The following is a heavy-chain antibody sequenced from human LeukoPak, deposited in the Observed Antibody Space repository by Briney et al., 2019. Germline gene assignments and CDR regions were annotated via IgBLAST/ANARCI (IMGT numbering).Heavy chain of an antibody. CDR1: GGSISSYY. CDR3: ARVTGYMIEDYFDY. J-gene: IGHJ4*02. CDR2: IYYSEST. Sequence: NPSETLSLTCTVSGGSISSYYWSWIRQPPGKGLEWIGYIYYSESTNYNPSLKSRVTISVETSKNQFSLKLSSVTAADTAVYYCARVTGYMIEDYFDYWGQGTLVTVSS. D-gene: IGHD3-22*01. V-gene: IGHV4-59*01.